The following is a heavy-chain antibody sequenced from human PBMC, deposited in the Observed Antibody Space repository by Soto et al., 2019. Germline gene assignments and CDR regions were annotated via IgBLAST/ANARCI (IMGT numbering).Heavy chain of an antibody. V-gene: IGHV3-33*01. CDR3: ARDDEYSGNGMDV. CDR2: ILNDGSTR. Sequence: QVQLVGSGGGVVQPGRSLRLSCAASEFTFSNYGMHWVRQAPGKGLEWVAVILNDGSTRYHADSVKDRFTISRDNSKNTLYLQMNSLRAEDTAVYYCARDDEYSGNGMDVWGQGTTVTVS. J-gene: IGHJ6*02. D-gene: IGHD3-10*01. CDR1: EFTFSNYG.